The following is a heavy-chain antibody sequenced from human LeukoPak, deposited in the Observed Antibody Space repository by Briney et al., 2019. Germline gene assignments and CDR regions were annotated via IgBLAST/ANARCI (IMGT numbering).Heavy chain of an antibody. Sequence: GGSLRLSCAASGFTFSSYAMYWVRQAPGKGLEWVAVISYDGSDKFYADSVKGRFTISRDSSKSTLYLQMNSLRPEDTAVYYCARARPSMWIDYWGQGTLVTVSS. J-gene: IGHJ4*02. CDR1: GFTFSSYA. V-gene: IGHV3-30*04. CDR2: ISYDGSDK. CDR3: ARARPSMWIDY. D-gene: IGHD5-12*01.